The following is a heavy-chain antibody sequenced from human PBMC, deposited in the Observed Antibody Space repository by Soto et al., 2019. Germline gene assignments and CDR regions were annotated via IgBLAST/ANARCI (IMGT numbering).Heavy chain of an antibody. D-gene: IGHD3-10*01. CDR1: GFTFSRYG. CDR3: AKEDYYYGSGSYIDY. Sequence: QVQLVESGGGVVQPGRSLRLACAASGFTFSRYGMHWVRQAPGKGLEWVAVISYDGSNKYYADSVKGRFTISRDNSKNKLYLQMNSLRAGDTAVYYCAKEDYYYGSGSYIDYLGQGTLVTVSS. J-gene: IGHJ4*02. CDR2: ISYDGSNK. V-gene: IGHV3-30*18.